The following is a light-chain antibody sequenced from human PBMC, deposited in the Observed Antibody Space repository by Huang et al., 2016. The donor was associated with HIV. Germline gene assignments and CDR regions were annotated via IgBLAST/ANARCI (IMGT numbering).Light chain of an antibody. CDR2: DAS. Sequence: EIVMTQSPATLSVSPGDRATLSCRASQSVSSNFAWYQEKPGQAPRLLIYDASTRATGIPARFSGSGSGTEFTLTISSLQSEDFAVYYCQQYNNWPIFTFGPGTKVDIK. CDR3: QQYNNWPIFT. J-gene: IGKJ3*01. CDR1: QSVSSN. V-gene: IGKV3-15*01.